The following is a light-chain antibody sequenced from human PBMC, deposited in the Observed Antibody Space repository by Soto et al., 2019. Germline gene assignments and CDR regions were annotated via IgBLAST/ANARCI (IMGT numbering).Light chain of an antibody. Sequence: QSVLTQPPSVSGSSGQSVTISCTGTSSDIGGYNYVSWYQQHPGKAPKFMIYDVNKRPSGVPDRFSGSKSGNTASLTISGLQAEDEADYYCCSYAGGYTYVFGSGTQVTVL. J-gene: IGLJ1*01. CDR2: DVN. CDR1: SSDIGGYNY. CDR3: CSYAGGYTYV. V-gene: IGLV2-11*01.